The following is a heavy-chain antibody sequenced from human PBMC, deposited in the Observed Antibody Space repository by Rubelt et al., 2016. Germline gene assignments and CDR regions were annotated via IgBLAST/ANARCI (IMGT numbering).Heavy chain of an antibody. Sequence: EVQLVESGGGLVQPGGSLRLSCAASEFTFSGNWMSWVRQAPGKGLEWVANIKEDGGEKYYVDSVKGRFTISRDNAKSLLYLQMNSLRVEDTAVYYCVRGSGRNWFGPWGQGTLVTVSS. CDR2: IKEDGGEK. V-gene: IGHV3-7*01. CDR3: VRGSGRNWFGP. CDR1: EFTFSGNW. J-gene: IGHJ5*02. D-gene: IGHD3-3*01.